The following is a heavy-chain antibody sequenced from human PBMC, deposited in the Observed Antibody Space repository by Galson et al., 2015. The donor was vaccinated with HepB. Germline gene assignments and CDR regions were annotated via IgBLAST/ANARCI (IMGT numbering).Heavy chain of an antibody. J-gene: IGHJ3*02. V-gene: IGHV3-33*06. CDR1: GFTFSSYG. CDR2: IWYDGSNK. Sequence: SLRLSCAASGFTFSSYGMHWVRQAPGKGLEWVAVIWYDGSNKYYADSVKGRFTISRDNSKNTLYLQMNSLRAEDTAVYYCAKVQLWFSGAFDIWGQGTMVTVSS. D-gene: IGHD5-18*01. CDR3: AKVQLWFSGAFDI.